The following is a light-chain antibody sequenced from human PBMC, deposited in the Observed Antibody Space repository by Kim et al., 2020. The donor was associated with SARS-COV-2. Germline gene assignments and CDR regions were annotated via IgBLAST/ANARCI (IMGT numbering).Light chain of an antibody. CDR2: RDN. Sequence: QAGLTQPPSVSKGLRQTATLTCTGNTNNVGDEGAAWLQQHRGHPPKLLSYRDNNRPSGISGRFSASRSANTASLTITGLQPEDEADYYCSAWDSSLSAWVFGGGTQLTV. CDR1: TNNVGDEG. CDR3: SAWDSSLSAWV. V-gene: IGLV10-54*04. J-gene: IGLJ3*02.